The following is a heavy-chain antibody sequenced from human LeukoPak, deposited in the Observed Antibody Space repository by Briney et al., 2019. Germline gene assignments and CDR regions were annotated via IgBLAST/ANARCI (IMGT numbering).Heavy chain of an antibody. Sequence: SVKASCKASGGTFSSYAISWVRQAPGQGLEWMGGIIPIFGTANYAQKFQGRVTITADESTSTAYMELSSLRSEDTAVYYCARDRPPDPHGPLDAFDIWGQGTMVTVSS. CDR2: IIPIFGTA. V-gene: IGHV1-69*13. J-gene: IGHJ3*02. CDR1: GGTFSSYA. CDR3: ARDRPPDPHGPLDAFDI.